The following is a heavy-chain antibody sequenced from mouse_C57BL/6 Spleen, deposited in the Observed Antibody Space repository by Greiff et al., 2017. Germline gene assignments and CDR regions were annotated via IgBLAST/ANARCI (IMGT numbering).Heavy chain of an antibody. V-gene: IGHV1-69*01. CDR3: ARYATASSCGGYYFDY. J-gene: IGHJ2*01. D-gene: IGHD1-1*01. CDR2: IDPSDSYT. Sequence: QVQLKQPGAELVMPGASVKLSCKASGYTFTSYWMHWVKQRPGQGLEWIGEIDPSDSYTNYNQKFKGKSTLTVDKSSSTAYMQLSSLTSEDAAVYYCARYATASSCGGYYFDYWGQGTTLTVSS. CDR1: GYTFTSYW.